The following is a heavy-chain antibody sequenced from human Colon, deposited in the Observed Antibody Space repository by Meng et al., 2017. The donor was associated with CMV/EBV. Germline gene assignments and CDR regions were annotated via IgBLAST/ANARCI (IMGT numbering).Heavy chain of an antibody. CDR1: FTFTTSW. D-gene: IGHD3-10*01. V-gene: IGHV3-15*07. CDR3: ATEVLKWLGSESVDF. Sequence: FTFTTSWMTWVRHAPGQGLEWVGRIRSESVGVTTDYSAPVTGRFTISRDDSKTTVYLHMNNLKTEDTAVYYCATEVLKWLGSESVDFWGQGTLVTVSS. CDR2: IRSESVGVTT. J-gene: IGHJ4*02.